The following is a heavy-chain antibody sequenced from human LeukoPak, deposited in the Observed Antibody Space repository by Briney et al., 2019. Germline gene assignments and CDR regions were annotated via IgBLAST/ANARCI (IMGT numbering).Heavy chain of an antibody. CDR2: IYSGGST. CDR1: GFTVSSNY. CDR3: ARDRWSRYYYGMDV. Sequence: PGGSLRLSCAASGFTVSSNYMSWVRQAPGKGLEWVSVIYSGGSTYYADSVKGRFTISRDNSKNTLYLQMNSLRAEDTAVYYCARDRWSRYYYGMDVWGQGTTVTVSS. J-gene: IGHJ6*02. V-gene: IGHV3-53*01. D-gene: IGHD4-23*01.